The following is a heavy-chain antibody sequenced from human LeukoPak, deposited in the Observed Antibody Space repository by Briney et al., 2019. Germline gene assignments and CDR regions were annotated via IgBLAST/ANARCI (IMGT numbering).Heavy chain of an antibody. J-gene: IGHJ4*02. CDR1: GFTFSSYA. V-gene: IGHV3-23*01. CDR2: ISGSGGST. Sequence: GGSLRLSCAASGFTFSSYAMSWVRQAPGKGLEWVSAISGSGGSTYYADSVKGRFTISRDNSKNTLYLQTNSLRAEDTAVYYCAKPRSRTTVVPPGDYWGQETLAPVSS. CDR3: AKPRSRTTVVPPGDY. D-gene: IGHD4-23*01.